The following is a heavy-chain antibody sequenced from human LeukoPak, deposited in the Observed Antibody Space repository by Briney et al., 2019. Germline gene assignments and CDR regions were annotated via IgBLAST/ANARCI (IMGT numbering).Heavy chain of an antibody. CDR2: ISSSGSTI. CDR3: AMCSSWPGFFDY. Sequence: GSLRLSCAASGFTFSSYEMNWVRQAPGKGLEWVSYISSSGSTIYYADSVKGRFTISRDNSKNTLYLQMNSLRAEDTAVYYCAMCSSWPGFFDYWGQGTLVTVSS. CDR1: GFTFSSYE. V-gene: IGHV3-48*03. D-gene: IGHD6-13*01. J-gene: IGHJ4*02.